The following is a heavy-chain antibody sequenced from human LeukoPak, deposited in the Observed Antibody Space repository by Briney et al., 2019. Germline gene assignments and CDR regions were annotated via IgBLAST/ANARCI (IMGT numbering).Heavy chain of an antibody. J-gene: IGHJ4*02. CDR1: GFTFSTNP. CDR2: ISSRGDST. D-gene: IGHD6-19*01. V-gene: IGHV3-23*01. CDR3: AKGPRPDITVAHTVEN. Sequence: GGSLRLSCAASGFTFSTNPMSWVRQAPERGLEWVSTISSRGDSTYDADSVKGRFTISRDNSKNSLYLQMNNVRVEDTAVYYCAKGPRPDITVAHTVENWGQGTLVTVSS.